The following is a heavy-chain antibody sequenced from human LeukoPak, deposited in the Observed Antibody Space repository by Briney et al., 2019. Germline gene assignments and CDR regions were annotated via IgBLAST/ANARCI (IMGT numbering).Heavy chain of an antibody. CDR1: GFTFSSYS. Sequence: GGSLRLSCAASGFTFSSYSMNWVRQAPGKGLEWVSSISSSSSYIYYADSVKGRFTISRDNAKNSLYLQMNSLRAEDTAVYYCARVPSAGTTAFDIWGQGTMVTVSS. J-gene: IGHJ3*02. V-gene: IGHV3-21*01. D-gene: IGHD1-7*01. CDR2: ISSSSSYI. CDR3: ARVPSAGTTAFDI.